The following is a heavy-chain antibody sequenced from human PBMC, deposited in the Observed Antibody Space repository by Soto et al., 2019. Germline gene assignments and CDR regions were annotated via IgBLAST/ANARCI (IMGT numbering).Heavy chain of an antibody. CDR3: ARHSGRNWCET. V-gene: IGHV4-39*01. D-gene: IGHD2-15*01. CDR1: GGSISSSSYY. J-gene: IGHJ5*02. Sequence: SETLPLTCILSGGSISSSSYYWGWIRQPPGKGLERIGSIYYSGSTYYNPSLKSRVSISVDTSKNQFSLKLSSVTAADTAVFYCARHSGRNWCETRGQGSLVTVSS. CDR2: IYYSGST.